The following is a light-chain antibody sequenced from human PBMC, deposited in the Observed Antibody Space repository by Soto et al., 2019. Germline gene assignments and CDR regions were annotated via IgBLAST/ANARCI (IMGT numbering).Light chain of an antibody. V-gene: IGKV4-1*01. J-gene: IGKJ1*01. Sequence: DIVLTQSPDSLAVSLGERATINCKSSQSVLYSSNNKNYLAWYQQKPGQPPKLLVYWASTRESGVPDRFSGSASGSDFTLTISSRQAEDVAVYFCQQYYSSQWSFGQGTKVEIK. CDR1: QSVLYSSNNKNY. CDR3: QQYYSSQWS. CDR2: WAS.